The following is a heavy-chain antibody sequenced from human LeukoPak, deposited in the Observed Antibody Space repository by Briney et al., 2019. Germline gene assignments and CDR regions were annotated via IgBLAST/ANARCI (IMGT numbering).Heavy chain of an antibody. Sequence: GGSLRLSCAASGFTFSDYYMSWIRQAPGKGLEWVSYISSSGSTIYYADSVKGRFTISRDNAKNSLYLQMNSLRAEDTAVYYCARETTWGYYYVMDVWGKGTTVTVSS. CDR2: ISSSGSTI. V-gene: IGHV3-11*01. CDR3: ARETTWGYYYVMDV. J-gene: IGHJ6*04. D-gene: IGHD2/OR15-2a*01. CDR1: GFTFSDYY.